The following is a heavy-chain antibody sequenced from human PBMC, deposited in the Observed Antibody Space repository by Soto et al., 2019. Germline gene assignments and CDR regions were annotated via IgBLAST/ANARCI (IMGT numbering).Heavy chain of an antibody. CDR2: VSYDGTIK. J-gene: IGHJ4*02. V-gene: IGHV3-30*18. CDR1: GFTFSIYG. Sequence: QVQLVESGGGVVQPGRSLRLSCAASGFTFSIYGMHWVRLAPGKGLEWVAVVSYDGTIKYYADSVKGRFTISKDNSKNTVYLQMNSLRAEDTAVYFCAKDLFCSGVTCSCVADFDYWGQGTLVTVSS. CDR3: AKDLFCSGVTCSCVADFDY. D-gene: IGHD2-15*01.